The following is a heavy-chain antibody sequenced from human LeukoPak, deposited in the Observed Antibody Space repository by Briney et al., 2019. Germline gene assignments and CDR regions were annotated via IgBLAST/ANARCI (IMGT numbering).Heavy chain of an antibody. CDR3: ARDFPLLHTKTGTPDRLPFFFDY. CDR1: GGSISSYY. CDR2: IYTSGST. D-gene: IGHD1-1*01. Sequence: SETLSLTCTVSGGSISSYYWSWIRQPAGKGLEWIGRIYTSGSTNYNPSLKSRVTMSVDTSKNQFSLKLSSVTAADTAVYYCARDFPLLHTKTGTPDRLPFFFDYWGQGTLVTVSS. V-gene: IGHV4-4*07. J-gene: IGHJ4*02.